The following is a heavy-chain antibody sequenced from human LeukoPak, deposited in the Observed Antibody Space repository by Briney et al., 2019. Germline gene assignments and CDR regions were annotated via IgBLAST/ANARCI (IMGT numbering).Heavy chain of an antibody. CDR3: AKDSDFWSGYYTGLFDY. D-gene: IGHD3-3*01. Sequence: PGGSPRLSCAASGFTFSSYAMSWVRQAPGKGLEWVSAISGSGGSTYYADSVKGRFTISRDNSKNTLYLQMNSLRAEDTAVYYCAKDSDFWSGYYTGLFDYWGQGALVTVSS. CDR2: ISGSGGST. CDR1: GFTFSSYA. V-gene: IGHV3-23*01. J-gene: IGHJ4*02.